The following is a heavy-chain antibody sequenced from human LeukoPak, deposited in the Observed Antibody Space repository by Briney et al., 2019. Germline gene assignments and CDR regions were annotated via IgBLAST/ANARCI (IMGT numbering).Heavy chain of an antibody. J-gene: IGHJ4*02. Sequence: SETLSLTCAVYGGSFSSYYWSWIRQPPGKGLEWISAINHSGSTNYNPSLKNRLTITVATSKTQFSLKWSSVTAADTAVYYWARKAISSSWSLNFDYWREGRLVT. V-gene: IGHV4-34*01. CDR2: INHSGST. D-gene: IGHD6-13*01. CDR3: ARKAISSSWSLNFDY. CDR1: GGSFSSYY.